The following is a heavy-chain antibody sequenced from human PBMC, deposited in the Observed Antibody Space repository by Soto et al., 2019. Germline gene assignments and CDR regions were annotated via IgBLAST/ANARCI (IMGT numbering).Heavy chain of an antibody. CDR2: IHDSGST. J-gene: IGHJ4*02. CDR3: ARGRGYSYGVDY. D-gene: IGHD5-18*01. Sequence: QVQLQESSPGLVKPSETLSLTCTVSGGSVSTGSHYWSWIRQPPGRGLEYIGYIHDSGSTSYNPSLKRRVTIAVDTSKNQFSLRLSSVTAADTAVYYCARGRGYSYGVDYWGQGTLVTVSS. V-gene: IGHV4-61*01. CDR1: GGSVSTGSHY.